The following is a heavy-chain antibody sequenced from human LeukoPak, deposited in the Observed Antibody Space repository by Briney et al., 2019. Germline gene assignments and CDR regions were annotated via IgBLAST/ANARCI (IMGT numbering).Heavy chain of an antibody. CDR2: INAGNENT. CDR1: GYTFSRYG. D-gene: IGHD3-9*01. CDR3: ARDDARDYDILTGYYPHYYYGMDV. J-gene: IGHJ6*02. V-gene: IGHV1-3*01. Sequence: ASVKVSCKASGYTFSRYGMHWVRQAPGQRLEWMGWINAGNENTKYSQKFQGRVTITADESTSTAYMELSSLRSEDTAVYYCARDDARDYDILTGYYPHYYYGMDVWGQGTTVTVSS.